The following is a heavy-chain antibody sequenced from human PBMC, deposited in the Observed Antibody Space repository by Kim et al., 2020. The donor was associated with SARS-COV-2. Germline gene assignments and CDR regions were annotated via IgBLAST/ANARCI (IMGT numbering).Heavy chain of an antibody. V-gene: IGHV3-74*01. Sequence: GGSLRLSCAASGFTFSSYWMHWVRQAPGKGLVWVSRINSDGSSTSYADSVKGRFTISRDNAKNTLYLQMNSLRAEDTPVYYCARLPRPGATVTTPDAFDIWGQGTMVTVSS. CDR1: GFTFSSYW. CDR3: ARLPRPGATVTTPDAFDI. D-gene: IGHD4-17*01. J-gene: IGHJ3*02. CDR2: INSDGSST.